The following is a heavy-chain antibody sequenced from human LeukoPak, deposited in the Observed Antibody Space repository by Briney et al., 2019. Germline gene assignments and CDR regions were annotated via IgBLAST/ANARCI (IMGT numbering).Heavy chain of an antibody. V-gene: IGHV3-7*01. J-gene: IGHJ4*02. CDR1: GFIFRNYW. D-gene: IGHD5-12*01. CDR3: AVATRSFLPDYC. CDR2: INQDGREK. Sequence: GGSLRLSRAASGFIFRNYWMSWVRQAPGKGLEWVAIINQDGREKHYVDSVKGRFTISRDNAKDSLYLQMNSLRAEDTALYYCAVATRSFLPDYCWGQGTLVTVSS.